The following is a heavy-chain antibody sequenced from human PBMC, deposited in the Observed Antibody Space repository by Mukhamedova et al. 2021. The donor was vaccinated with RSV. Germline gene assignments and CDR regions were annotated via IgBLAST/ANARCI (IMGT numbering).Heavy chain of an antibody. CDR3: ARGKTGGYSFDY. D-gene: IGHD5-12*01. CDR2: MNNGGST. J-gene: IGHJ4*02. V-gene: IGHV3-53*01. Sequence: VRQAPGKGLEWVSVMNNGGSTYHADSVKGRFTISRDNSKNTLYLQMNSLRVEDTAGYYCARGKTGGYSFDYWGKGTLVTVSS.